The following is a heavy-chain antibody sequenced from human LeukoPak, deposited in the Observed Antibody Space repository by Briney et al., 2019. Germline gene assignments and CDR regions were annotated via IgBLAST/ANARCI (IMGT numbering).Heavy chain of an antibody. CDR1: GGSISNSIYY. CDR3: ARAVYDSSGFHSDY. Sequence: SDTLSLTCTVSGGSISNSIYYWGWIRQPPGKGLEWIGSMSYSGSSYYNPSLKSRVTISLDTSKNQFSLKLSSVTAADTAVYYCARAVYDSSGFHSDYWGQGTLVTVSS. D-gene: IGHD3-22*01. CDR2: MSYSGSS. J-gene: IGHJ4*02. V-gene: IGHV4-39*01.